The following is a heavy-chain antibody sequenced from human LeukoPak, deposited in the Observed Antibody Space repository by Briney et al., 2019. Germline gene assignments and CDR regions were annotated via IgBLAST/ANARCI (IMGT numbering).Heavy chain of an antibody. Sequence: GESLKISCKDSGYSFTSYWIAWVRRMPGEGLEGMVIFYPGDSDTRCSPSFEERVTISADESISTAYLQWSSLKAADTAMYYCSRPKGNDYHIDYRGPGTLVHVPS. J-gene: IGHJ4*02. D-gene: IGHD3-22*01. CDR3: SRPKGNDYHIDY. V-gene: IGHV5-51*01. CDR2: FYPGDSDT. CDR1: GYSFTSYW.